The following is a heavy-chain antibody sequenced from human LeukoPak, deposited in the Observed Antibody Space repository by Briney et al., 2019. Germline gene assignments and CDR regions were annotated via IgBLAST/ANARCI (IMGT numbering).Heavy chain of an antibody. J-gene: IGHJ6*03. V-gene: IGHV4-34*01. CDR3: AYAKIPPYSNPRNYYYYYYMDV. CDR2: INHSGST. CDR1: GGSFSGYY. Sequence: SETLSLTCAVYGGSFSGYYWSWIRQPPGKGLEWIGEINHSGSTNYNPSLKSRVTISVDTSKNQFSLKLSSVTAADTAVYYCAYAKIPPYSNPRNYYYYYYMDVWGKGTTVTVSS. D-gene: IGHD4-11*01.